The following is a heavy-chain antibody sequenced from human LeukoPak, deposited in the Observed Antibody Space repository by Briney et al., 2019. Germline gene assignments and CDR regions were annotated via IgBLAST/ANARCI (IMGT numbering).Heavy chain of an antibody. V-gene: IGHV3-23*01. J-gene: IGHJ4*02. Sequence: GGSLRLSCAASGFTYSSSAMSWVRQAPGKGLEWVSAISNNGGYTYYADSVQGRFTVSRDNSKSTLCLQMNSLRAEDTAVYYCAKQLEYCSDGSCYFPYWGQGTLATVSS. CDR2: ISNNGGYT. CDR3: AKQLEYCSDGSCYFPY. D-gene: IGHD2-15*01. CDR1: GFTYSSSA.